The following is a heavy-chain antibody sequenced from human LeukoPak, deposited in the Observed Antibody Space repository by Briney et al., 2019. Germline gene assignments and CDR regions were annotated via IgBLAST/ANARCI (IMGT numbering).Heavy chain of an antibody. V-gene: IGHV1-18*01. CDR3: ARAAKYYYDGSGPQDYGMDV. CDR2: ISAYNGNT. Sequence: ASVKVSCKASGYSFTSYGISWVRQAPGQGLEWMGWISAYNGNTNYAQKLQGRVTMTTDTSTSTAYMELRSLRSDDTAVYYCARAAKYYYDGSGPQDYGMDVWGQGTTVTVSS. CDR1: GYSFTSYG. D-gene: IGHD3-22*01. J-gene: IGHJ6*02.